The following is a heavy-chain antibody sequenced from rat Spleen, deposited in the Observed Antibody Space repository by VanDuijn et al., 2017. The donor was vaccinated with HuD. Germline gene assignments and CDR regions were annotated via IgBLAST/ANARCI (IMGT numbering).Heavy chain of an antibody. V-gene: IGHV5-29*01. CDR3: TRHEPNWFVY. Sequence: EVQLVESGGGLVQPGRSLKLSCAASGFTFSNYGMAWVRQAPTKGLEWVATISYYGTTAHYRDSVKGRFTISRDIAKSTLYLQMDSLRSEDTATYYCTRHEPNWFVYWGQCTLVTVSS. CDR1: GFTFSNYG. CDR2: ISYYGTTA. J-gene: IGHJ3*01.